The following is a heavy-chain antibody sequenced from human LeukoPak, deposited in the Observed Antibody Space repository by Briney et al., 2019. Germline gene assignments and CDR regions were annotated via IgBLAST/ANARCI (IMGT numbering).Heavy chain of an antibody. D-gene: IGHD3-22*01. CDR1: GGPFSSYA. CDR2: IIPMFGTA. Sequence: SVKVSCKASGGPFSSYAISWVRQAPGQGLEWMGGIIPMFGTASYAQKFQGKVTITADASRRTAYMELNSLRSEDTAVYYCAKETRDSGGYQYWGQGTLVTVSS. V-gene: IGHV1-69*13. J-gene: IGHJ4*02. CDR3: AKETRDSGGYQY.